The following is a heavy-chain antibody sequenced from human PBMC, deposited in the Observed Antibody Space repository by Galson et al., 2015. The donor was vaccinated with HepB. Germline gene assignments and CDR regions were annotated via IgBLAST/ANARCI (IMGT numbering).Heavy chain of an antibody. Sequence: SLRLSCAASGFTFSSYGMHWVRQAPGKGLEWVAVISYDGSNKYYADSVKGRFTISRDNSKNTLYLRMNSLRAEDTAVYYCAKDLDGSFDYWGQGTLVTVSS. V-gene: IGHV3-30*18. J-gene: IGHJ4*02. CDR3: AKDLDGSFDY. CDR1: GFTFSSYG. CDR2: ISYDGSNK. D-gene: IGHD5-24*01.